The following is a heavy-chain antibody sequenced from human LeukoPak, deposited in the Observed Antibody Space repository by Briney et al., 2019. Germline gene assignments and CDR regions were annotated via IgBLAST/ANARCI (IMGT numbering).Heavy chain of an antibody. D-gene: IGHD1-14*01. J-gene: IGHJ2*01. CDR1: GFTFSSYG. CDR2: ISYDGSNK. CDR3: AIDPPRSQNLRYFDL. Sequence: PGGSLRLSCAASGFTFSSYGMHWVRQAPGKGLEWVAVISYDGSNKYYADSVKGRFTISRDNSKNTLYLQMNSLRAEDTAVYYCAIDPPRSQNLRYFDLWGRGTLVTVSS. V-gene: IGHV3-30*03.